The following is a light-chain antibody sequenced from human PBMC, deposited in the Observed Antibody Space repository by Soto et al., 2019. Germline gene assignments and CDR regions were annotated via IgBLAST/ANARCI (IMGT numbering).Light chain of an antibody. CDR1: SSDVGNYEL. V-gene: IGLV2-23*02. CDR2: EVT. CDR3: CSFAGGSTYVV. Sequence: QSVLTQPASVSGSPGQSITISCIGTSSDVGNYELVSWYQQLPGKAPKLIIYEVTKRPSGVPNRFSDSKSGNTASLTISGLLAEDEADYHCCSFAGGSTYVVFGGGTQLTVL. J-gene: IGLJ2*01.